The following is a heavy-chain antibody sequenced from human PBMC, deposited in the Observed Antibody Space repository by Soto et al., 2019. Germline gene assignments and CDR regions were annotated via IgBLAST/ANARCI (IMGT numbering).Heavy chain of an antibody. Sequence: PWWSLRLSCSASVFTFSSYSMNWVRQAPGKGLEWVSSISSSSSYIYYADSVKSRFTISRDNAKNSLYLQMNSLRAEDTAVYYCARGFPYCSGGSCYYFDYWGQGTLVTVSS. J-gene: IGHJ4*02. CDR2: ISSSSSYI. V-gene: IGHV3-21*01. CDR3: ARGFPYCSGGSCYYFDY. D-gene: IGHD2-15*01. CDR1: VFTFSSYS.